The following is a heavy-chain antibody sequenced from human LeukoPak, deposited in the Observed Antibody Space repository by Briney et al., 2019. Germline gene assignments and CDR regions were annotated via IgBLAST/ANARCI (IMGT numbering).Heavy chain of an antibody. J-gene: IGHJ6*03. CDR2: ISTSSSYI. D-gene: IGHD1-26*01. CDR1: GFTFSSYG. V-gene: IGHV3-21*01. CDR3: ARAYSGRYGLGYYYMDV. Sequence: GGPLRLSCAASGFTFSSYGMRWVRQAPGKGLEWVSSISTSSSYIYYADSVKGRFTISRDNAKNSLYLQMNSLRAEDTAVYYCARAYSGRYGLGYYYMDVWGKGTTVTISS.